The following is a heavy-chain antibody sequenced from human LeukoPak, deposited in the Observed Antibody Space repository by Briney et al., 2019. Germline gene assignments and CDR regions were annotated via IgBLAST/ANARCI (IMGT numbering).Heavy chain of an antibody. CDR3: ARDSIATLPAYYFDS. CDR1: GFTVSTNY. Sequence: GGSLRLSCAASGFTVSTNYMMWVRQAPGKGLEWVSIIYSGGSTYYAASVRGRFTISRDDSKNTLFLQMNSLRAEDTAVYYCARDSIATLPAYYFDSWGQGTLVTVSS. J-gene: IGHJ4*02. CDR2: IYSGGST. D-gene: IGHD2-21*01. V-gene: IGHV3-66*02.